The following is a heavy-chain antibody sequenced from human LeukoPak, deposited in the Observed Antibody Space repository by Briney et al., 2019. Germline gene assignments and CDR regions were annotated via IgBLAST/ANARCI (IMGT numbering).Heavy chain of an antibody. CDR3: ARPHTALYNWFDP. CDR1: GYTFTGYY. Sequence: GASVKVSCKASGYTFTGYYMHWVRQAPGQGLEWMGRINPNSGGTNYAQKFQGRVTMTRDTSINTAYMELSRLRSDDTAVYYCARPHTALYNWFDPWGQGTLVTVSS. J-gene: IGHJ5*02. D-gene: IGHD5-18*01. CDR2: INPNSGGT. V-gene: IGHV1-2*06.